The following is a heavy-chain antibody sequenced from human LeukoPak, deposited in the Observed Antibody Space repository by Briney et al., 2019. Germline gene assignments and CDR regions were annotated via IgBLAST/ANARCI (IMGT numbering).Heavy chain of an antibody. CDR2: IYHSGST. D-gene: IGHD1-14*01. V-gene: IGHV4-30-2*01. Sequence: SETLSLTCAVSGGSISSGGYSWSWIRQPPGKGLEWIGYIYHSGSTYYNPSLKSRVTISVDRSKNQFSLKLSSVTVADTAVYYCARTEPAERNFDYWGQGTLVTVSS. CDR1: GGSISSGGYS. J-gene: IGHJ4*02. CDR3: ARTEPAERNFDY.